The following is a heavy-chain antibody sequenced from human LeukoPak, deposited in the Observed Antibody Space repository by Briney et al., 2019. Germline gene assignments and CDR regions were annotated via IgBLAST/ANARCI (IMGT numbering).Heavy chain of an antibody. J-gene: IGHJ4*02. Sequence: SETLSLTCAVSGYSISSGYYWGWIRQTPGKGLEWIGSIHHSGSTYYNPSLKSRVTILMDTSKNHFSLKLNSVTAADTAVYYCARGPYGDHLDYWGQGTLVTVSS. D-gene: IGHD4-17*01. CDR2: IHHSGST. CDR3: ARGPYGDHLDY. V-gene: IGHV4-38-2*01. CDR1: GYSISSGYY.